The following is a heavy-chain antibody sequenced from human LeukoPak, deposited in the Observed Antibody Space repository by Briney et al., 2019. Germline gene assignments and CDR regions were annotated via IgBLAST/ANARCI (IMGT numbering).Heavy chain of an antibody. Sequence: ASVKVSCKASGGTFSSYAISWVRQAPGQGLEWMGRIIPILGIANYAQKFQGRVTITADKSTSTAYMELSSLRSEGTAVYYCASDHYYDSSGPNPLFDYWGQGTLVTVSS. CDR3: ASDHYYDSSGPNPLFDY. D-gene: IGHD3-22*01. J-gene: IGHJ4*02. CDR2: IIPILGIA. V-gene: IGHV1-69*04. CDR1: GGTFSSYA.